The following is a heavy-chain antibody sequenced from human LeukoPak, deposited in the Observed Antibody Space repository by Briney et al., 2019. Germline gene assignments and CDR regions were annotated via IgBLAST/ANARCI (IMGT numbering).Heavy chain of an antibody. CDR2: LYYSGST. J-gene: IGHJ4*02. CDR1: GGSISNYY. D-gene: IGHD3-10*01. Sequence: PSETLSLTCTVSGGSISNYYWSWIRQPPGKGLEWIGYLYYSGSTNYNPSLKSRVTISIDTSKNQFSLKLSSVTAADTAVYYCAGYYYGSGSFDYWGQGTLVTVSS. CDR3: AGYYYGSGSFDY. V-gene: IGHV4-59*01.